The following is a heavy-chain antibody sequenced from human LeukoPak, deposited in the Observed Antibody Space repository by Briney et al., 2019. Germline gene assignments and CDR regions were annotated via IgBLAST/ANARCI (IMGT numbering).Heavy chain of an antibody. J-gene: IGHJ6*02. V-gene: IGHV3-21*04. CDR1: GFTFSSYS. Sequence: GGSLRLSCAASGFTFSSYSMNWVRQAPGKGLEWVSSISSSSSYIYYADSVKGRFTISRDNAKNSLYLQMNSLRAEDTALYYCAKGFSSGSLYYYYYGMDVWGQGTTVTVSS. CDR2: ISSSSSYI. D-gene: IGHD1-26*01. CDR3: AKGFSSGSLYYYYYGMDV.